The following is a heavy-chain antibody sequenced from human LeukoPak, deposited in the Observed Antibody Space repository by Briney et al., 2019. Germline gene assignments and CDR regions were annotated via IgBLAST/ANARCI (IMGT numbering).Heavy chain of an antibody. CDR2: IGGPAET. Sequence: GGSLRLSCAASGFSFGVHAMTWVRQAPGKGPEWVATIGGPAETFYADSVKGRFTISRDNSRNTLYLQMNSLRAEDSALYYCAKDWTSHNGVYDCLDFWGQGTQVTGSS. V-gene: IGHV3-23*01. CDR1: GFSFGVHA. D-gene: IGHD3-16*01. J-gene: IGHJ4*02. CDR3: AKDWTSHNGVYDCLDF.